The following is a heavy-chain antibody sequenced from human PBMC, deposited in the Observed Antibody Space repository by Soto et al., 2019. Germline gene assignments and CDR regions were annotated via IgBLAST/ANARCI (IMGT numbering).Heavy chain of an antibody. Sequence: PGGSLRLSCAASGFTFSSYAMHWVRQAPGKGLEWVAVISYDGSNKYYADSVKGRFTISRDNSKNTLYLQMNSLRAEDTAVYYCASVGADYDFWSGYYPGPNDYWGQGTLVTV. CDR1: GFTFSSYA. CDR3: ASVGADYDFWSGYYPGPNDY. J-gene: IGHJ4*02. V-gene: IGHV3-30-3*01. D-gene: IGHD3-3*01. CDR2: ISYDGSNK.